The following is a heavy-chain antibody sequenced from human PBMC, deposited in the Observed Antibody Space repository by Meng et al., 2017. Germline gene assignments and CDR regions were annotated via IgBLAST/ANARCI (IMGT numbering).Heavy chain of an antibody. D-gene: IGHD2-21*02. V-gene: IGHV1-2*02. J-gene: IGHJ4*02. Sequence: ASVKVSCKASGYTFTGYYMHWVRQAPGQGLEWMGWINPNSGGTNYAQKFQGRVAMTRDTSISTAYMELSRLRSDDTAVYYCARDFSPYCGGDCYSVNDYWGQGKLVNGAS. CDR1: GYTFTGYY. CDR3: ARDFSPYCGGDCYSVNDY. CDR2: INPNSGGT.